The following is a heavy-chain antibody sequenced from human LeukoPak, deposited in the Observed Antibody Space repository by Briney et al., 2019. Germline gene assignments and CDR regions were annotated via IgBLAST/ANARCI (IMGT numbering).Heavy chain of an antibody. CDR2: IYYGGST. D-gene: IGHD6-6*01. CDR1: GDSITSSSYY. Sequence: SETLSLTCAVSGDSITSSSYYWGWIRQPPGKGLEWIGTIYYGGSTYYNPSLKSRTISVDTSKNQFSLKLTSVTAADTAVYYCARLQLRYSSSSAFEYWGQGILVTVSS. CDR3: ARLQLRYSSSSAFEY. J-gene: IGHJ4*02. V-gene: IGHV4-39*01.